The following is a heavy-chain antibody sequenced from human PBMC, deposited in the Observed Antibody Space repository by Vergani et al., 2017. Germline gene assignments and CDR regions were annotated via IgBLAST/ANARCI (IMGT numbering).Heavy chain of an antibody. V-gene: IGHV3-33*01. CDR1: GFTFSSYG. D-gene: IGHD1-1*01. Sequence: QVQLVESGGGVVQPGRSLRLSCTASGFTFSSYGMHWVRQAPGKGLEWVAFIWYDGSNTDYAESVKGRFTISRDDSKSTVSLEMYSLRAEDTAVYYCARDRAYRRNWMDGMDVWGQGP. J-gene: IGHJ6*02. CDR2: IWYDGSNT. CDR3: ARDRAYRRNWMDGMDV.